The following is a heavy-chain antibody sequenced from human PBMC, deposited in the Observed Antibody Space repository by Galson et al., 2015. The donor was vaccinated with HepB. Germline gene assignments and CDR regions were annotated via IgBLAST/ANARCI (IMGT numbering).Heavy chain of an antibody. Sequence: SLRLSCAASGFTFSDYTMNWVRQAPGKGLEWVSGISGGGFTTYYADSVKGRFTISRDNSKNTVYLQMNSLRAEDTAVYYCAKAQGNTVVYYMDVWGQGTLVTVSS. J-gene: IGHJ4*02. CDR3: AKAQGNTVVYYMDV. V-gene: IGHV3-23*01. CDR2: ISGGGFTT. D-gene: IGHD2-8*02. CDR1: GFTFSDYT.